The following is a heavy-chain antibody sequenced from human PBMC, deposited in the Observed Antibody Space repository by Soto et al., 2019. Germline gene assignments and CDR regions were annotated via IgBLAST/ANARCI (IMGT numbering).Heavy chain of an antibody. D-gene: IGHD4-4*01. V-gene: IGHV4-59*01. CDR2: IFYTGST. CDR1: GDSISNYY. Sequence: QVRLQESGPGLVKPSETLSLTCTVSGDSISNYYWSWSRQPPGKGLEWIGYIFYTGSTNYNPSLKCRVTISIDTSKNQFSLKLSSVTAADTAVYYCARSPSTYDGNWFDPWGQGTLVTVSS. CDR3: ARSPSTYDGNWFDP. J-gene: IGHJ5*02.